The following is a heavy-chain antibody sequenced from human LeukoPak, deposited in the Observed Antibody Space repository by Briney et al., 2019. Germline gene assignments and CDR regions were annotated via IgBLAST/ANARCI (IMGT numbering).Heavy chain of an antibody. J-gene: IGHJ6*03. Sequence: ASVKVSCKASGFTFTTYYMHWVRQAPGQGLEWMGIINPSGGSTSYAQKFQGRVTMTRDTSTSTVYMELSSLRSEDTAVYYCARAGGITIFGVASYYYYMDVWGKGTTVTVSS. CDR1: GFTFTTYY. D-gene: IGHD3-3*01. CDR3: ARAGGITIFGVASYYYYMDV. CDR2: INPSGGST. V-gene: IGHV1-46*01.